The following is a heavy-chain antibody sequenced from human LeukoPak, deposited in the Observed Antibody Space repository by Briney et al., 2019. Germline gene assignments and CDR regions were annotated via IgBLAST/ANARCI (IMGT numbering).Heavy chain of an antibody. CDR3: ARAGSYWGYDAFDI. CDR2: INPNSGGT. V-gene: IGHV1-2*04. J-gene: IGHJ3*02. CDR1: GYTFTGYY. Sequence: GASVKVSCKASGYTFTGYYMHWVRQAPGQGLEWMGWINPNSGGTNYAQKFQGWVTMTRDTSISTAYMELSRLRSDDTAVYYCARAGSYWGYDAFDIWGQGTMVTVSS. D-gene: IGHD1-26*01.